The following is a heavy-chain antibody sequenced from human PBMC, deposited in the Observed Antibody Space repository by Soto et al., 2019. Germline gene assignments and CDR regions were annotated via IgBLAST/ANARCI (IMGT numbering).Heavy chain of an antibody. D-gene: IGHD3-10*01. Sequence: GGSLRLSCAASGFTFSSYAMSWVRQAPGKGLEWVSAISGSGGSTYYADSVKGRFTISRDNSKNTLYLQMNSLRAEDTAVYYCAKDFTGSGSYYTGTDYWGQGTLVTVSS. CDR1: GFTFSSYA. CDR3: AKDFTGSGSYYTGTDY. J-gene: IGHJ4*02. CDR2: ISGSGGST. V-gene: IGHV3-23*01.